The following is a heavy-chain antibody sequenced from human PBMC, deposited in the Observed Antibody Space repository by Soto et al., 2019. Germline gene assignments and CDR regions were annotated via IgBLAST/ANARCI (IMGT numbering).Heavy chain of an antibody. V-gene: IGHV5-51*01. CDR2: IYPGDSDT. CDR1: GYSFTSYW. D-gene: IGHD3-22*01. Sequence: GESLKISCKGSGYSFTSYWIGWVRQMPGKGLEWMGIIYPGDSDTRYSPSFQGQVTISADKSTSTAYLQWSSLKASDTAMYYCARVLSYYYDSSGYYDAFDIWGQGTMVTVS. J-gene: IGHJ3*02. CDR3: ARVLSYYYDSSGYYDAFDI.